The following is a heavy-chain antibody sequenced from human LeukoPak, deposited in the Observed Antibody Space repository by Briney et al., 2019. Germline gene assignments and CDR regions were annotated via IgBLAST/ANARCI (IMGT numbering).Heavy chain of an antibody. Sequence: PGRSLRLSCAASGFTFSSYGMHWVRQAPGKGLEWVAVISYDGSNKYYADSVKGRFTISRDNSKNTLYLQMNSLRAEDTAVYYCAKDGRYGMDVWGQGTTVTVSS. CDR3: AKDGRYGMDV. J-gene: IGHJ6*02. V-gene: IGHV3-30*18. D-gene: IGHD3/OR15-3a*01. CDR2: ISYDGSNK. CDR1: GFTFSSYG.